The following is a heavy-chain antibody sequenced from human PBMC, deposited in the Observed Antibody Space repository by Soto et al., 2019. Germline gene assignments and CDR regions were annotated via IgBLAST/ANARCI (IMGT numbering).Heavy chain of an antibody. V-gene: IGHV3-30*03. CDR3: ARDRSGSYYGMVYGMDV. J-gene: IGHJ6*02. CDR2: ISYDGSNK. D-gene: IGHD1-26*01. CDR1: GFTFSSYG. Sequence: GGSLRLSCAASGFTFSSYGMHWVRQAPGKGLEWVAVISYDGSNKYYADSVKGRFTISRDNSKNTLYLQMNSLRAEDTAVYYCARDRSGSYYGMVYGMDVWGQGTTVTVSS.